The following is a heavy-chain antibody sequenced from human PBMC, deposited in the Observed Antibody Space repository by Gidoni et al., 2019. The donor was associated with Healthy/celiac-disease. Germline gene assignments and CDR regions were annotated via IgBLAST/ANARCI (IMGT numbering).Heavy chain of an antibody. J-gene: IGHJ5*02. D-gene: IGHD3-10*01. Sequence: QLQLQESGPGLVKPSETLSLTCTVSGGSISSSSYYWGWIRQPPGKGLEWIGSIYYSGSTYYNPSLKSRVTISVDTSKNQFSLKLSSVTAADTAVYYCARDSPGRFGELSSNWFDPWGQGTLVTVSS. CDR1: GGSISSSSYY. CDR2: IYYSGST. CDR3: ARDSPGRFGELSSNWFDP. V-gene: IGHV4-39*02.